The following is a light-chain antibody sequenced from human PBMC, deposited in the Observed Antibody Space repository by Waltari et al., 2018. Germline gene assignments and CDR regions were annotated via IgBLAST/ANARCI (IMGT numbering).Light chain of an antibody. Sequence: SFVLTQPPSVSVAPGQTASIFCAGKTLGSTSVPWYQQRPGQAPVLVVYDDSDRPSGIPERFSGSNSGNTATLTISGVEAGDEADYYCQVWDSDTDNRVFGGGTKVTVL. CDR1: TLGSTS. CDR2: DDS. J-gene: IGLJ3*02. CDR3: QVWDSDTDNRV. V-gene: IGLV3-21*02.